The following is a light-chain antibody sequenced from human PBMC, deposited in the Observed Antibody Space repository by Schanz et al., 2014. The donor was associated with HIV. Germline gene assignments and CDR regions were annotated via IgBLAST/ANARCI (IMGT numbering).Light chain of an antibody. V-gene: IGKV3-20*01. CDR2: DAS. CDR3: QQYGSSPRT. J-gene: IGKJ1*01. CDR1: QSVSNNY. Sequence: EIVLTQSPGTLSLSPGERATLSCRASQSVSNNYLAWYQQKHGQAPRLLMYDASSRATGVPDRFSGSGSGTDFTLTISRLEPDDFAVYYCQQYGSSPRTFGQGTKVEIK.